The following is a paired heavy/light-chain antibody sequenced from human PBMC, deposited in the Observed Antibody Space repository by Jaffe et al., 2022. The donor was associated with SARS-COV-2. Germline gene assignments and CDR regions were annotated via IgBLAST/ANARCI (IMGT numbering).Light chain of an antibody. CDR3: QQYNSYSRT. Sequence: DIQMTQSPSTLSASVGDRVTITCRASQSISTWLAWYQQKPGKAPNLLIYKASSLESGVPSRFSGSGFGTEFTLTISSLQPDDFATYYCQQYNSYSRTFGQGTKVEIK. CDR2: KAS. J-gene: IGKJ1*01. V-gene: IGKV1-5*03. CDR1: QSISTW.
Heavy chain of an antibody. CDR3: ARDRWDGRDAFDI. V-gene: IGHV3-30*04. CDR2: ISYDGGNK. Sequence: QVQLVESGGGVVQPGRSLRLSCAASGFTFSSYAIHWVRQAPGKGLEWVAVISYDGGNKYHADSVKGRVTISRDNSKNTLYLQMNSLRAEDTAVYYCARDRWDGRDAFDIWGQGTMVTVSS. D-gene: IGHD1-26*01. J-gene: IGHJ3*02. CDR1: GFTFSSYA.